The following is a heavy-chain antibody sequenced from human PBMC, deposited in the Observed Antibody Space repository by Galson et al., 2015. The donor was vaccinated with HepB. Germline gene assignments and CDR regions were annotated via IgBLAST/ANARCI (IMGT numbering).Heavy chain of an antibody. D-gene: IGHD6-13*01. V-gene: IGHV1-18*04. CDR1: GYTFTSYG. CDR3: ARDDSSSWRYYYYGMDV. J-gene: IGHJ6*02. CDR2: ISAYNGNT. Sequence: QSGAEVKKPGASVKVSCKASGYTFTSYGISWVRQAPGQGLEWMGWISAYNGNTNYAQKLQGRVTMTTDTSTSTAYMELRSLRSDDTAVYYCARDDSSSWRYYYYGMDVWGQGTTVTVSS.